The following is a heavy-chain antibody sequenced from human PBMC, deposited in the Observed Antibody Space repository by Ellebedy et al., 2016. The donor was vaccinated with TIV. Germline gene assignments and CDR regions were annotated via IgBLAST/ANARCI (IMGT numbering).Heavy chain of an antibody. Sequence: GESLKISCAASGLTVSRKYMNWVRQAPGKGLEWVSVINSIGETYYADSVKGRFTVTRDSSQNTLALQMNSLRAEDTAIYYCATDPDGVYGDMSDYWGRGTLVTVSS. CDR3: ATDPDGVYGDMSDY. CDR1: GLTVSRKY. J-gene: IGHJ4*02. V-gene: IGHV3-53*01. D-gene: IGHD4-17*01. CDR2: INSIGET.